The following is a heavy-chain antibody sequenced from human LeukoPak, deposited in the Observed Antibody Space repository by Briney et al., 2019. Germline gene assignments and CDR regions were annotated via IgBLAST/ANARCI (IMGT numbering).Heavy chain of an antibody. Sequence: PSETLSLTCTVSGFSISSGYYWAWIRQPPGKGLEWIGSVYHTGGTYYNPSLKSRVTISVDTSRNQFSLRLSSVTAADTAVYYCAREEGATQDANWGQGTVVLVSS. J-gene: IGHJ4*02. CDR3: AREEGATQDAN. D-gene: IGHD1-26*01. V-gene: IGHV4-38-2*02. CDR1: GFSISSGYY. CDR2: VYHTGGT.